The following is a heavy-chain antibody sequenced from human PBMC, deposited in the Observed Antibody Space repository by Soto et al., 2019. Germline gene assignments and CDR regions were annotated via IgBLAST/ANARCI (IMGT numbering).Heavy chain of an antibody. Sequence: SETLSLTCTVSGGSISYEYYHWTWIRQSPGKGLEWIGYIHYSGSIIYNPSFKSRVTISVDTSKNQFSLQLSTVTAADTAVYFCAREDDGGDRDYYGLDVWGQGTTVTVSS. D-gene: IGHD2-21*02. V-gene: IGHV4-30-4*08. CDR3: AREDDGGDRDYYGLDV. J-gene: IGHJ6*02. CDR2: IHYSGSI. CDR1: GGSISYEYYH.